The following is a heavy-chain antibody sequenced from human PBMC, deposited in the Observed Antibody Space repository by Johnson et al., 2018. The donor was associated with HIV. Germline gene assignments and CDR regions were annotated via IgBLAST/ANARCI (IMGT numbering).Heavy chain of an antibody. Sequence: VQLVESGGGLVQPGGSLRLSCAASGFIVSGYYMTWVRQGPGKGLEWVSVMYSGGSTYYADSVKGRFTISRDNSKNTLYLQMNSLRAEETAVYYCAKDRATVVPLRRDAFDIWGQGTMVTVSS. V-gene: IGHV3-66*01. CDR2: MYSGGST. J-gene: IGHJ3*02. D-gene: IGHD4-23*01. CDR1: GFIVSGYY. CDR3: AKDRATVVPLRRDAFDI.